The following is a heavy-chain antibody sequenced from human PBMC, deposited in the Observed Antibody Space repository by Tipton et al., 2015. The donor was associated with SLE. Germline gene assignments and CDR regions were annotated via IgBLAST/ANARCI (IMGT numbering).Heavy chain of an antibody. J-gene: IGHJ4*02. CDR3: AKVPQRGYSYGDYFDS. CDR2: IRRSGDT. D-gene: IGHD5-18*01. CDR1: GFSVSSSA. Sequence: SLRLSCASSGFSVSSSAMSLVRQARGKGLEWVSTIRRSGDTLYVDSVKGRFTISRDSSDNMLYLQMKSLNAEDTAVYYCAKVPQRGYSYGDYFDSWGQGTLVTVSS. V-gene: IGHV3-23*01.